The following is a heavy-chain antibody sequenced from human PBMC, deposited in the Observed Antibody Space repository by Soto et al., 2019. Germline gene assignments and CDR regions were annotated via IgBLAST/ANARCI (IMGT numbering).Heavy chain of an antibody. V-gene: IGHV4-59*01. D-gene: IGHD3-22*01. CDR1: GGAISSCY. CDR2: TYYSGST. J-gene: IGHJ3*02. CDR3: ARGEYYYDSSGYYYDFDI. Sequence: SETLSLTCAVSGGAISSCYWWSWVRQSPGKGLEWILYTYYSGSTDYNPSLKSRVTISVDTSKNQFSLKLSSVTAADTAVYYCARGEYYYDSSGYYYDFDIWGQGTMVTVSS.